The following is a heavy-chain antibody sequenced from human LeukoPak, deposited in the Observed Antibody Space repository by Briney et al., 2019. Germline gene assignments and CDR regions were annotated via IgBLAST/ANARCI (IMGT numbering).Heavy chain of an antibody. Sequence: GGSLRLSCAASGFTFSSYALSWVRQAPGKGLEWVSGTSGSGGSTYYAGSVKGRFAISRDNSKNTLYLQMNSLRVEDTAVYYCAKNGGSQCYSHLDSWGQGTLVTVSS. CDR1: GFTFSSYA. J-gene: IGHJ4*02. V-gene: IGHV3-23*01. CDR2: TSGSGGST. CDR3: AKNGGSQCYSHLDS. D-gene: IGHD2-15*01.